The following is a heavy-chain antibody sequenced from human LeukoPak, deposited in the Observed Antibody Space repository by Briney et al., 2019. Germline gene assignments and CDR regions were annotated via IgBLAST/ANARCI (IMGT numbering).Heavy chain of an antibody. CDR1: GYTFTGYY. V-gene: IGHV1-2*02. D-gene: IGHD3-10*01. CDR2: INPNSGGT. CDR3: ARDSGYYGSGSYPPRIGWFDP. Sequence: ASVKVPCKASGYTFTGYYMHWVRQAPGQGLEWMGWINPNSGGTNYAQKFQGRVTMTRDTSISTAYMELSRLRSDDTAVYYCARDSGYYGSGSYPPRIGWFDPWGQGTLVTVSS. J-gene: IGHJ5*02.